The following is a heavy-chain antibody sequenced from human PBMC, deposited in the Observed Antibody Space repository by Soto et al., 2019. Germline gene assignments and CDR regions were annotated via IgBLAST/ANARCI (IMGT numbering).Heavy chain of an antibody. Sequence: QVQLVQSGAEVKKPGSSVKVSCTASGGTFSSYTISWVRQAPGQGLEWMGRIIPILGIANYAQKFQGRVTITADKSTSTAYMELSSLRSEDTAVYYCARDRTVYYGDPGPMDVWGKGTTVTVSS. CDR3: ARDRTVYYGDPGPMDV. J-gene: IGHJ6*03. CDR1: GGTFSSYT. D-gene: IGHD4-17*01. V-gene: IGHV1-69*08. CDR2: IIPILGIA.